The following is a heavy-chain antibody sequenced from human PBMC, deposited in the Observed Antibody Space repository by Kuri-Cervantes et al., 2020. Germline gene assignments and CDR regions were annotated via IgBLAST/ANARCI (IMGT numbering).Heavy chain of an antibody. D-gene: IGHD6-19*01. CDR1: GYTFTSYY. Sequence: ASVKVSRKASGYTFTSYYMHWVRQAPGQGLEWMGIINPSGGSTSYAQKFQGRVTITRDTSASTAYMELSSLRSEDTAVYYCARAPKAGTFWFDPWGQGTLVTVSS. CDR3: ARAPKAGTFWFDP. V-gene: IGHV1-46*01. J-gene: IGHJ5*02. CDR2: INPSGGST.